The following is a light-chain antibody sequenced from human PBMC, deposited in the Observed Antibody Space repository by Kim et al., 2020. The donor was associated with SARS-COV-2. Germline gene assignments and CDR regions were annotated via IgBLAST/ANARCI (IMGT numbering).Light chain of an antibody. Sequence: ETVLTQSPGTLSLSPGERATLSCRASESVSSNNLAWYQQKPGQAPSLLIYGASSRATGIPERFSGSGSGTDFTLTISRLEPEDFAVFYCQQYGRSWTFGQGTKVDIK. CDR1: ESVSSNN. J-gene: IGKJ1*01. CDR3: QQYGRSWT. V-gene: IGKV3-20*01. CDR2: GAS.